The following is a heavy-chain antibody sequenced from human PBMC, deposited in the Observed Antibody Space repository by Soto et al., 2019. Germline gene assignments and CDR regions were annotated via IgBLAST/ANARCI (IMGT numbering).Heavy chain of an antibody. CDR3: ARENNVFPGGYFDY. D-gene: IGHD2-21*01. Sequence: QLQLQESGSGLVKPSQTLSLTCAVSGGSISSGGYSWSWIRQPPGEGLEWIGYIYHSGSTYYNPSLTRRVTISVDRSKNQFSLKLSSVTAADTAVYYCARENNVFPGGYFDYWGQGTLVTVSS. CDR1: GGSISSGGYS. CDR2: IYHSGST. J-gene: IGHJ4*02. V-gene: IGHV4-30-2*01.